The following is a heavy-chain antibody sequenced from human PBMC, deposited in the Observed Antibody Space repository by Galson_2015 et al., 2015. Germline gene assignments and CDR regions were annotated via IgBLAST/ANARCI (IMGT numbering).Heavy chain of an antibody. Sequence: SLRLSCAVSESTFSSYWMSWVHQAPGKGLEWVANIKQDGSEKYYVDSVTGRFTISRDNAKNSLYLQMNSLRGEDTAVYYCARRRFGELLDYWGQGALVTVSS. CDR3: ARRRFGELLDY. CDR1: ESTFSSYW. D-gene: IGHD3-10*01. J-gene: IGHJ4*02. V-gene: IGHV3-7*01. CDR2: IKQDGSEK.